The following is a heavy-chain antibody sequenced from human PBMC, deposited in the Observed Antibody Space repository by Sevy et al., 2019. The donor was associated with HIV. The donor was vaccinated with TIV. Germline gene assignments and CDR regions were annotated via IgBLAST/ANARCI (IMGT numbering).Heavy chain of an antibody. CDR2: IYYSGST. CDR1: GGSISSYY. CDR3: ARASTAYWSGYYSWFDP. Sequence: SETLSLTCTVSGGSISSYYWSWIRQPPGKGLEWIGYIYYSGSTNYNPSLKSRVTISVDTSKNQFSLKLSSVTAADTAGYYCARASTAYWSGYYSWFDPWGQGTLVTVSS. D-gene: IGHD3-3*01. V-gene: IGHV4-59*13. J-gene: IGHJ5*02.